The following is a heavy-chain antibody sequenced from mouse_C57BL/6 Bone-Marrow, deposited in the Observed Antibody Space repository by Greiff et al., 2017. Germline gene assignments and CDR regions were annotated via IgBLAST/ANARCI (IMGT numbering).Heavy chain of an antibody. CDR1: GYTFTSYW. J-gene: IGHJ3*01. D-gene: IGHD2-4*01. V-gene: IGHV1-55*01. CDR3: ARLGYDYDGTFAY. CDR2: IYPGSGST. Sequence: QVQLQQPGAELVKPGASVKMSCKASGYTFTSYWITWVKQRPGQGLEWIGDIYPGSGSTNYNEKFKSKATLTVDTSSSTAYMQLSSLTSEDSAVYYCARLGYDYDGTFAYWGQGTLVTVSA.